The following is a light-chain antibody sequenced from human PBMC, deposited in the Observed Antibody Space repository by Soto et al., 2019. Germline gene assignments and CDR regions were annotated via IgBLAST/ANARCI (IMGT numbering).Light chain of an antibody. V-gene: IGKV1-5*03. CDR3: QQYYTTPTWT. CDR2: KAS. CDR1: QSISSW. Sequence: DIQMTQSPSILSASVGDRVTITCRASQSISSWLAWYQQKPGKAPNLLIYKASHLENGVPSRFSGSGSGTEFTLTISSLQPGDFATYYCQQYYTTPTWTFGQGTKVDIK. J-gene: IGKJ1*01.